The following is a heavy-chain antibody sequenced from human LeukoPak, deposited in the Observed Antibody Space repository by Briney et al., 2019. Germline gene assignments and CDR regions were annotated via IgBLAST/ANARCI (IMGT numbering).Heavy chain of an antibody. D-gene: IGHD1-26*01. CDR1: GGSSRTGVYF. J-gene: IGHJ4*02. Sequence: SQSLSLTCALPGGSSRTGVYFCSWVRQPPGRGLEWIGHVHYGGNTYYNPYLKRRVSISVDTSKNQFSLKLSSVTAADTAVYYCARENNGCGGKVAFGYWGQGTLVTVS. CDR2: VHYGGNT. V-gene: IGHV4-30-4*01. CDR3: ARENNGCGGKVAFGY.